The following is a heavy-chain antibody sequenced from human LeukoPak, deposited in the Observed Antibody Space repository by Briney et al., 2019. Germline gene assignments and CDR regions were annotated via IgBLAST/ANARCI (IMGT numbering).Heavy chain of an antibody. D-gene: IGHD3-22*01. CDR2: INHSGST. V-gene: IGHV4-34*01. CDR3: ARESNRYYDSSGYHFDY. Sequence: SETLSLTCAVYGGSFSGYYWSWIRQPPGKGLEWIGGINHSGSTNYNPSLKSRVTISVDTSKNQFSLKLSSVTAADTAVYYCARESNRYYDSSGYHFDYWGQGTLVTVSS. CDR1: GGSFSGYY. J-gene: IGHJ4*02.